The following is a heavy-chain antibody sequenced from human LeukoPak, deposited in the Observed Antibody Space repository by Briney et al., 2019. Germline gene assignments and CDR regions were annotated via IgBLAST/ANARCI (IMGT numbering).Heavy chain of an antibody. CDR1: GFTVSSNY. J-gene: IGHJ4*02. Sequence: GGSLRLSCAASGFTVSSNYMSWVRQAPGKGLEWVSVIYSGGSTYYADSVKGRFTISRDNSKNTLYLQMNSLRAEDTAVYYCARAERGKYCSSTNCYALDYWGQGTLVTVSS. D-gene: IGHD2-2*01. CDR2: IYSGGST. V-gene: IGHV3-53*01. CDR3: ARAERGKYCSSTNCYALDY.